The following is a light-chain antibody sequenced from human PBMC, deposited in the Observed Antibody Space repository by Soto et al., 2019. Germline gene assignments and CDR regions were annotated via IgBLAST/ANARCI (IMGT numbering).Light chain of an antibody. J-gene: IGLJ3*02. V-gene: IGLV1-40*01. Sequence: QSVLTQPASVSGAPGQRVTISCTGSSSNIGAGFDVHWYHQIAGTATKLLIYGNSHRPSGVPDRFSGSKSGTSASQAINGLQAEDEAYDYCQSYYNSLSGSWLFGGGTKLTVL. CDR3: QSYYNSLSGSWL. CDR2: GNS. CDR1: SSNIGAGFD.